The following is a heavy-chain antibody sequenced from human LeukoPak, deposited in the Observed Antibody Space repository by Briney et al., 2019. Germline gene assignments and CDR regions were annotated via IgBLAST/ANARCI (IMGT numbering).Heavy chain of an antibody. J-gene: IGHJ4*02. CDR2: IIPIFGTA. D-gene: IGHD2-2*01. CDR3: ARSPSLYQLRIDY. Sequence: ASVTVSCKASGATFSSYAISWVRHAPGQGLEWMGGIIPIFGTANYAQKFQGRVTITTDESTSTAYMELSSLRSGDTAVYYCARSPSLYQLRIDYWGQGTLVTVSS. V-gene: IGHV1-69*05. CDR1: GATFSSYA.